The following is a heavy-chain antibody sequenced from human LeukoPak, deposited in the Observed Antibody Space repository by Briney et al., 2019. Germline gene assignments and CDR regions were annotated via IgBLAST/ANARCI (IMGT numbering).Heavy chain of an antibody. D-gene: IGHD3-9*01. V-gene: IGHV3-23*01. CDR3: AKTHYDILTGYYNVIDYFDY. CDR1: GFTFSSYA. CDR2: ISGSGGST. Sequence: GGSLRLSCAASGFTFSSYAMGWVRQAPGKGLGWVSAISGSGGSTYYADSVKGRFTISRDNSKNTLYLQMNSLRAEDTAVYYCAKTHYDILTGYYNVIDYFDYWGQGTLVTVSS. J-gene: IGHJ4*02.